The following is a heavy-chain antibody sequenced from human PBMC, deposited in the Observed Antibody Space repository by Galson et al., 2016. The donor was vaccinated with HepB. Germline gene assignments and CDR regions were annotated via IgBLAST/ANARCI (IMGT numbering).Heavy chain of an antibody. CDR2: VSFDGSHK. J-gene: IGHJ4*02. CDR1: GFSFIDSA. Sequence: SLRLSCATSGFSFIDSAMHWVRQAPGKGLEWVAFVSFDGSHKDYADSVKGRFTISRDNSKSTLYLQLTSPRLEDTAVYYCVKGRASVGTTFLQHRGQGALVTVSS. D-gene: IGHD1-26*01. V-gene: IGHV3-30*18. CDR3: VKGRASVGTTFLQH.